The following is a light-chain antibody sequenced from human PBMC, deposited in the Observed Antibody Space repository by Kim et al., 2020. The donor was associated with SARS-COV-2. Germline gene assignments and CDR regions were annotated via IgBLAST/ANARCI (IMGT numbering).Light chain of an antibody. Sequence: QSVLTQPPSASGTPGQRVTMSCSGSSSNIGSNYVYWYQQLPGTAPKLLIYKHSQRPSGVPDRFSGSRSGTSASLAISGVRSEDEADYFCAAWDDSLSGYVFGTGTKVTVL. CDR1: SSNIGSNY. CDR3: AAWDDSLSGYV. J-gene: IGLJ1*01. V-gene: IGLV1-47*01. CDR2: KHS.